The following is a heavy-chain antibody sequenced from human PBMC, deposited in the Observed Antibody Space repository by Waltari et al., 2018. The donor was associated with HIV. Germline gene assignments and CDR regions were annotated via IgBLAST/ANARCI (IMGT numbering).Heavy chain of an antibody. J-gene: IGHJ6*02. V-gene: IGHV3-21*01. CDR3: ARKGEWRYCDWFPPDYYYYGMDV. Sequence: EVQLVESGGGLVKPGGSLRLSCAASGFTFSSYSMNWVRQAPGKGLEWVSSISSSSSYIYYADSVKGRFTISRDNAKNARYLQMNSLRAEDTAVYYCARKGEWRYCDWFPPDYYYYGMDVWGQGTTVTVSS. D-gene: IGHD3-9*01. CDR1: GFTFSSYS. CDR2: ISSSSSYI.